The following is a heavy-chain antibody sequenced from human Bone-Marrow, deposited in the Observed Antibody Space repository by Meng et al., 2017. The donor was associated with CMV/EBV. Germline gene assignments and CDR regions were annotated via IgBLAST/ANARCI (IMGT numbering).Heavy chain of an antibody. D-gene: IGHD2-2*01. CDR1: GFTFGDYA. Sequence: GESLKISCTASGFTFGDYAMSWVRQAPGKGLEWVGFIRSKAYGGTTEYAASVKGRFTISRDDSKSIAYLQMNSLKTEDTAVYYCASIMSPGYCSSTSCSVDYYYGMDVWGQGTTVTVSS. J-gene: IGHJ6*01. CDR3: ASIMSPGYCSSTSCSVDYYYGMDV. CDR2: IRSKAYGGTT. V-gene: IGHV3-49*04.